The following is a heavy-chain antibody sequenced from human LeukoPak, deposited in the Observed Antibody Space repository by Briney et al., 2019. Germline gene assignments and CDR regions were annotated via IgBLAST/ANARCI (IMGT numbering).Heavy chain of an antibody. Sequence: ASVXVSCRASGYTFTNGGITWLRQAPGQGLERVGYISTYNGNTDYAQKFQDRVTLTTDTSTSTAYMELRSLRSDDTAVYFCARTYDSSTGYYFDYWGQGTLVTVSS. CDR1: GYTFTNGG. CDR2: ISTYNGNT. CDR3: ARTYDSSTGYYFDY. D-gene: IGHD3/OR15-3a*01. J-gene: IGHJ4*02. V-gene: IGHV1-18*01.